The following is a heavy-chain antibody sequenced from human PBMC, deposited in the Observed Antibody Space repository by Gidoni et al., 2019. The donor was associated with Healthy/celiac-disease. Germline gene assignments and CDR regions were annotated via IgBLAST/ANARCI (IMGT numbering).Heavy chain of an antibody. V-gene: IGHV4-34*01. Sequence: QVQLLQWGAGLLKPSEPLSLTCAFYGGSFSGYYWSWIRQPPGKGLEWIGEINHSGSTNSNPSLKSRVTISVDTSKNQFSLKLSSVTAADTAVYYCARGRGYSYYYYMDVWGKGTTVTVSS. J-gene: IGHJ6*03. D-gene: IGHD5-18*01. CDR1: GGSFSGYY. CDR3: ARGRGYSYYYYMDV. CDR2: INHSGST.